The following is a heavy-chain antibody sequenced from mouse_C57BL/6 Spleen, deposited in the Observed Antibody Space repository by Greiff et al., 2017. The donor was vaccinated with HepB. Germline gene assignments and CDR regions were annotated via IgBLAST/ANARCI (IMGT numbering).Heavy chain of an antibody. J-gene: IGHJ3*01. Sequence: EVQLQQSGPELVKPGASVKISCKASGYTFTDYYMNWVKQSHGKSLEWIGDINPNNGGTSYNQKFKGKATLTVDKSSSTAYMELRSLTSEDSAVYYCARREDGYYVRFAYWGQGTLVTVSA. CDR3: ARREDGYYVRFAY. D-gene: IGHD2-3*01. CDR1: GYTFTDYY. CDR2: INPNNGGT. V-gene: IGHV1-26*01.